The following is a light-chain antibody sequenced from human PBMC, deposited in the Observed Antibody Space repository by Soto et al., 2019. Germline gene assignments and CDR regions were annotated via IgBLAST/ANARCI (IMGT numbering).Light chain of an antibody. V-gene: IGLV2-18*02. CDR3: TSYTSSRTWV. CDR2: EVT. CDR1: SSDVGSYNR. Sequence: QSALTQPPSVSGSPGQSVTISCTGTSSDVGSYNRASWYQQPPGTAPKLMIYEVTNRPSGVPNRFSASKSGNTASLTISGLQAEDEADYYCTSYTSSRTWVFGGGTKVTVL. J-gene: IGLJ3*02.